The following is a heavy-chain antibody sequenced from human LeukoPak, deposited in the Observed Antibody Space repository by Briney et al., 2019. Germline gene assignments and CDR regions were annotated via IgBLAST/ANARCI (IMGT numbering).Heavy chain of an antibody. CDR2: IYHSGST. V-gene: IGHV4-38-2*01. J-gene: IGHJ3*01. D-gene: IGHD2-21*01. Sequence: SETLSLTCAVSGYSVRSGYYWGWIRQPPGKGLEWIRSIYHSGSTYYNPSLKSRVTISVDTSKNQFSLKLRSVTAADISVDYRASQTCCDAFSGGNHATMVSPSS. CDR1: GYSVRSGYY. CDR3: ASQTCCDAFSG.